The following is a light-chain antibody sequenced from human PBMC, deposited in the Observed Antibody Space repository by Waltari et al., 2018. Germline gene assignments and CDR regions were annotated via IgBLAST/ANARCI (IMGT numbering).Light chain of an antibody. CDR2: RSN. CDR3: AAWDDSVIGWV. J-gene: IGLJ3*02. Sequence: QSVLTQPPSASGTPGQRVTISCSGSSSNIGSNAVHWYQQLPGTAPKLLIYRSNQWPSGVPDRISGSKSGTSASLAISGLQSEDEADYYCAAWDDSVIGWVFGGGTKLTVL. CDR1: SSNIGSNA. V-gene: IGLV1-44*01.